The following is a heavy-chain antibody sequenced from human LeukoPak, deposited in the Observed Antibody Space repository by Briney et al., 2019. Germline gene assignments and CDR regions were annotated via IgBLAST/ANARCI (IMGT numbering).Heavy chain of an antibody. CDR2: IIPIFGTA. Sequence: SVKVSCKASGGTFSSYAISWVRQAPGQGLEWMGGIIPIFGTANYAQKFQGRVTITADESTSTAYMELSSLRSEDTAVYYCARGRLGYCSSTSCSPYYYYMDVWGKGTTVTVSS. V-gene: IGHV1-69*13. D-gene: IGHD2-2*01. J-gene: IGHJ6*03. CDR3: ARGRLGYCSSTSCSPYYYYMDV. CDR1: GGTFSSYA.